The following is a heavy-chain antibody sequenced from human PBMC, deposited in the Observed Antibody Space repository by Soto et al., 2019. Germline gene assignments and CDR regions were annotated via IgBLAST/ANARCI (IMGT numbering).Heavy chain of an antibody. CDR3: ARIKLVEWFFINVDVYDMDV. CDR1: GFSLSDYA. Sequence: PGGSLRLSCVASGFSLSDYAVNWVRQAQEKGMEWVSFISSDSRTIYYADSVEGRFTVSRDNARNSVSLQMDSLRDEDAAVYYCARIKLVEWFFINVDVYDMDVWGQGTPVTVSS. D-gene: IGHD3-3*01. V-gene: IGHV3-48*02. J-gene: IGHJ6*02. CDR2: ISSDSRTI.